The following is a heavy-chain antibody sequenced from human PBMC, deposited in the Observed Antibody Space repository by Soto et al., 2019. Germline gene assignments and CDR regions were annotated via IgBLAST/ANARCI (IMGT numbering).Heavy chain of an antibody. CDR1: GGTFSSYA. CDR2: IIPIFGTA. D-gene: IGHD2-8*01. CDR3: ARGCTNGVCYKIPYGMDV. V-gene: IGHV1-69*12. J-gene: IGHJ6*02. Sequence: QVQLVQSGAEVKKPGSSVKVSCKASGGTFSSYAISWVRQAPGQGLEWMGGIIPIFGTANYAQKCQGRVTITADESTSTAYMELSSLRSEDTAVYYCARGCTNGVCYKIPYGMDVWGQGTTVTVSS.